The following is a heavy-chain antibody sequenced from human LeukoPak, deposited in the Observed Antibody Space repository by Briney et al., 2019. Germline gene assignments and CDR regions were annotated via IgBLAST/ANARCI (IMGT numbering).Heavy chain of an antibody. Sequence: PGGSLRLSCAASGFTFSSYWMHWVRQAPGKGLVWVSRINSDGSSTSYADSVKGRFTISRDSSKNTLYLQMNGLRAEDTAVYYCASSTGDNDAFDIWGQGTMVTVSS. CDR2: INSDGSST. D-gene: IGHD7-27*01. CDR3: ASSTGDNDAFDI. J-gene: IGHJ3*02. CDR1: GFTFSSYW. V-gene: IGHV3-74*01.